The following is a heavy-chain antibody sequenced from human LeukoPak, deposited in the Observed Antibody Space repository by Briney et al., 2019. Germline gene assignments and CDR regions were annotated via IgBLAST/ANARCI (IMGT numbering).Heavy chain of an antibody. CDR2: IIPIFGTA. Sequence: SVKVSCKASGGTFSSYAISWVRQAPGQGLEWMGGIIPIFGTANYAQKFQGRVTITADESTSTAYMELSSLRSEDTAVYYCARDLVVPAAMGTHHAFDIWGQGTMVTVSS. CDR3: ARDLVVPAAMGTHHAFDI. J-gene: IGHJ3*02. D-gene: IGHD2-2*01. CDR1: GGTFSSYA. V-gene: IGHV1-69*01.